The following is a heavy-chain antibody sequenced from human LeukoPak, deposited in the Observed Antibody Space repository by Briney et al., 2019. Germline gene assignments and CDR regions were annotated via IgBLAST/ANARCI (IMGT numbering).Heavy chain of an antibody. CDR2: IYPGDSDT. CDR1: GYSFTSYW. V-gene: IGHV5-51*01. CDR3: ARRRSYVWGSYRFVGGLVDY. J-gene: IGHJ4*02. Sequence: GESLKISCKGSGYSFTSYWIGWVRQMPGKGLEWMGIIYPGDSDTRYSPSFQGQVTISADKSINTAYLQWSSLQASDTAMYYCARRRSYVWGSYRFVGGLVDYWGQGTLVTVSS. D-gene: IGHD3-16*02.